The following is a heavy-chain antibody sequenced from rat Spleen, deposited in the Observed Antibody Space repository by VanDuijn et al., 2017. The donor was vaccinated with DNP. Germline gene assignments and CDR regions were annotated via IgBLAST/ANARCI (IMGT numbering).Heavy chain of an antibody. D-gene: IGHD1-4*01. CDR2: INKDSRTI. J-gene: IGHJ4*01. V-gene: IGHV4-2*01. CDR1: GFSLTSYG. Sequence: VHLKESGPGLVQPSQTLSLTCTVSGFSLTSYGVSWVRQPPGKGLEWIGEINKDSRTINYIPSLKDKFTISRDNAQDTLSLQMTKLGSAGTVIYSCGILAYPCGAMDACGQGTSVTVSS. CDR3: GILAYPCGAMDA.